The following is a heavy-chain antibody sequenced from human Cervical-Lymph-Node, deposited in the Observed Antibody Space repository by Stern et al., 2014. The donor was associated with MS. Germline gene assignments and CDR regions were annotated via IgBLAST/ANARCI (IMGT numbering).Heavy chain of an antibody. J-gene: IGHJ3*02. CDR1: GFTVSNNY. CDR2: IYTDDST. Sequence: EVQLVESGGGLIQPGGSLRLSCAAPGFTVSNNYMSWVRQAPGKGLEWGSLIYTDDSTYYAGSVKGRFTISRDSSKNMLFLQMNSLRAEDTAVYYCARAIFGLNTAAMAPDAFDTWGQGTMVTVSS. CDR3: ARAIFGLNTAAMAPDAFDT. D-gene: IGHD3-3*01. V-gene: IGHV3-53*01.